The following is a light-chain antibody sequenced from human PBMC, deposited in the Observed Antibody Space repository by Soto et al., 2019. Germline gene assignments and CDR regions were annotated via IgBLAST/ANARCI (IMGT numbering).Light chain of an antibody. V-gene: IGKV3D-15*01. J-gene: IGKJ1*01. CDR2: GAS. Sequence: VMTQSPGTPSVSPRERATLSCRASQTIDTHLAWYQQKPGQAPRLLIFGASSRATGIPARFSGSGSGTEFSLTITSLRSEDFALYYCLQYNFMPPWTVGQGTKVDIK. CDR1: QTIDTH. CDR3: LQYNFMPPWT.